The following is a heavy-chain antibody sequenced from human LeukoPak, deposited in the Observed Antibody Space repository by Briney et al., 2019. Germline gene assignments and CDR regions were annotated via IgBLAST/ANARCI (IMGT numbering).Heavy chain of an antibody. D-gene: IGHD5-18*01. CDR3: AKFDGGQLWSPSYYYYMDV. V-gene: IGHV3-30*04. Sequence: GGSLRLSCAASGFTFSTYAMHWVRQAPGKGLEWVAVISYDGSNKYYADSVKGRFTISRDNSKNTLYLQMNSLRAEDTAVYYCAKFDGGQLWSPSYYYYMDVWGKGTTVTVSS. CDR1: GFTFSTYA. CDR2: ISYDGSNK. J-gene: IGHJ6*03.